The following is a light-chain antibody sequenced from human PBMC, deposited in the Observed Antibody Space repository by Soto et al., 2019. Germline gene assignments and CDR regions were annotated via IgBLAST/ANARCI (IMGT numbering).Light chain of an antibody. CDR2: DAS. V-gene: IGKV3-11*01. Sequence: EIVLTQSPATLSLSPGERATLSCRASQSINYYLAWYQQKPGQAPRLLIYDASNRATGIPARFSGSGSGTDFTLTISSLEPEDFAVYYCQQYCSTPLTFGGGTKVDIK. CDR1: QSINYY. CDR3: QQYCSTPLT. J-gene: IGKJ4*01.